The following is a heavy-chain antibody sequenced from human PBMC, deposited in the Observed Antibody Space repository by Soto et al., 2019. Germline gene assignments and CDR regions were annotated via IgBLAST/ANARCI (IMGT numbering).Heavy chain of an antibody. J-gene: IGHJ4*02. D-gene: IGHD1-26*01. CDR1: GGTFSSHP. CDR2: TNGNLGTG. CDR3: ARRAGGGSYYIGRY. Sequence: QGQLEQSGAEVTMPGSSVKVSCKASGGTFSSHPISWVRQAPGQGLEWMGGTNGNLGTGNSAQKFRGRLTITTDKSTSTAYMELRSLRSDDTAVYYCARRAGGGSYYIGRYWGQGTLVTVSS. V-gene: IGHV1-69*06.